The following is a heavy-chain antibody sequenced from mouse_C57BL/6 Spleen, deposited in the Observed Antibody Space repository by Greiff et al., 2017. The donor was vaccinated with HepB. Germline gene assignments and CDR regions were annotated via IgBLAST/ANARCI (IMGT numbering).Heavy chain of an antibody. D-gene: IGHD1-1*01. Sequence: VQLQQSGAELVKPGASVKMSCKASGYTFTSYWITWVKQRPGQGLEWIGDIYPGSGSTNYNEKFKSKATLTVDKSSSTAYMQLSSRTSEDSAVYSCERNGVLLTGGFAYWGQGTLVTVSA. CDR3: ERNGVLLTGGFAY. CDR2: IYPGSGST. J-gene: IGHJ3*01. V-gene: IGHV1-55*01. CDR1: GYTFTSYW.